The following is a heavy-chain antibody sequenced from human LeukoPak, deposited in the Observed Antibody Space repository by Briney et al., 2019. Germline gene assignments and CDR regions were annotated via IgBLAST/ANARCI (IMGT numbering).Heavy chain of an antibody. D-gene: IGHD6-13*01. CDR2: INPNSGGT. V-gene: IGHV1-2*02. CDR3: ARVSSIAAASNWFDP. J-gene: IGHJ5*02. CDR1: GYTFTGYY. Sequence: GASVKVSCKASGYTFTGYYMHWVRQAPGQGLEWMGWINPNSGGTNYAQKFQGRVTMTRDTSISTAYTELSRLRSDDTAVYYCARVSSIAAASNWFDPWGRGTLVTVSS.